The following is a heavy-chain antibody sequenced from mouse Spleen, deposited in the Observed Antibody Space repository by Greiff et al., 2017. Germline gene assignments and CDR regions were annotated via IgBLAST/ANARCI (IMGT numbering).Heavy chain of an antibody. CDR1: GYTFTSYW. V-gene: IGHV1-4*01. J-gene: IGHJ4*01. CDR3: ARSGTVVATDAMDY. Sequence: QVQLQQSGTVLARPGASVKMSCKTSGYTFTSYWMHWVKQRPGQGLEWIGYINPSSGYTKYNQKFKDKATLTADKSSSTAYMQLSSLTSEDSAVYYCARSGTVVATDAMDYWGQGTSVTVSA. CDR2: INPSSGYT. D-gene: IGHD1-1*01.